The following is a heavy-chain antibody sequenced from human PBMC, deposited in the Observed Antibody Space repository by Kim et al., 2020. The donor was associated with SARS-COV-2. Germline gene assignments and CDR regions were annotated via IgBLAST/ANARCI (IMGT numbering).Heavy chain of an antibody. Sequence: SETLSLTCAVYGGSFSGYYWSWIRQPPGKGLEWIGEINHSGSTNYNPSLKSRVTISVDTSKNQFSLKLSSVTAADTAVYYCARGRYCSSTSCYLGAFDIWGQGTMVTVSS. D-gene: IGHD2-2*01. CDR3: ARGRYCSSTSCYLGAFDI. V-gene: IGHV4-34*01. CDR2: INHSGST. J-gene: IGHJ3*02. CDR1: GGSFSGYY.